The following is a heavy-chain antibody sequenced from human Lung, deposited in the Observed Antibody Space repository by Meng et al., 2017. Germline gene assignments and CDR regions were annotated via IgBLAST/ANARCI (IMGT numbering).Heavy chain of an antibody. J-gene: IGHJ4*02. V-gene: IGHV3-23*01. CDR3: AKYSYGLGDYLDY. CDR1: VFSFSSYA. Sequence: EVHVWGWGGYLAHAGGPLMLSRAASVFSFSSYAMSWVRHAPGKGLEWVSALSGGGFTTYYADSVKGRFAISRHNSKNTLYLQMNSLRAEDTALYYCAKYSYGLGDYLDYWGQGALVTVSS. CDR2: LSGGGFTT. D-gene: IGHD3-10*01.